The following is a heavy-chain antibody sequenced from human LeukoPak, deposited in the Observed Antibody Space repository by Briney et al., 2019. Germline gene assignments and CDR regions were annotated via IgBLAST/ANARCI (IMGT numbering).Heavy chain of an antibody. V-gene: IGHV3-7*04. CDR3: ARGGSLTGYYVY. D-gene: IGHD3-9*01. Sequence: GGSLRLSCAVSGLTFTNYWMSWVRQAPGKGLEWVANIKTDGSEKYYVDSVKGRFTISRDNAKNSLYLQMNSLRAEDTAVYYCARGGSLTGYYVYWGQGTLVTVSS. J-gene: IGHJ4*02. CDR2: IKTDGSEK. CDR1: GLTFTNYW.